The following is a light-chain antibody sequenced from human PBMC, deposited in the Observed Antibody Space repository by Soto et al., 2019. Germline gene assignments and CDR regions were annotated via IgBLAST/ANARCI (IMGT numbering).Light chain of an antibody. Sequence: DILLTQSPATMSSSGGESGTPACRARRSVSSIYLAWYQQKPGQAPRLLIYVASSRATGIPDRFSGSGSGTDFTLTISRLEPEDFAVYYCQQYDSSPKTFGQGTKVDI. CDR1: RSVSSIY. J-gene: IGKJ1*01. CDR3: QQYDSSPKT. CDR2: VAS. V-gene: IGKV3-20*01.